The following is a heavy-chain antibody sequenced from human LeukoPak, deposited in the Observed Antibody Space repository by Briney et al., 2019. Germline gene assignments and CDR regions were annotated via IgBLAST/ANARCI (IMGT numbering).Heavy chain of an antibody. CDR1: GGTFSSYA. V-gene: IGHV1-69*01. J-gene: IGHJ4*02. Sequence: ASVKVSCKASGGTFSSYAISWVRQAPGRGVEWMGGIIPIFGTANYAQKFQGRVTITADESTSTAYMELSSLRSEDTAVYYCARGTFSGSYRIPFDYWGQGTLVTVSS. CDR2: IIPIFGTA. D-gene: IGHD3-16*02. CDR3: ARGTFSGSYRIPFDY.